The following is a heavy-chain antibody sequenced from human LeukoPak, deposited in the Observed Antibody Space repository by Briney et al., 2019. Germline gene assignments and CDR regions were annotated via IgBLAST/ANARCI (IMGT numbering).Heavy chain of an antibody. CDR3: ARLGTISSGSLDY. CDR1: TFTFSSYS. V-gene: IGHV3-53*01. D-gene: IGHD6-19*01. J-gene: IGHJ4*02. Sequence: GGSLRLSCTASTFTFSSYSMNWARQAPGKGLEWVSVIYSGGSTYYADSVKGRFTISRDNSKNTLYLQMNSLRAEDTAVYYCARLGTISSGSLDYWGQGTLVTVSS. CDR2: IYSGGST.